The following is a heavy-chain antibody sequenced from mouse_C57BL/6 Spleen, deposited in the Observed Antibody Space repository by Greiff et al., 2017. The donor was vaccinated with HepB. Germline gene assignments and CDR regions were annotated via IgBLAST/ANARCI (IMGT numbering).Heavy chain of an antibody. CDR1: GFTFSNYW. V-gene: IGHV6-3*01. D-gene: IGHD4-1*01. Sequence: EVMLVESGGGLVQPGGSMKLSCVASGFTFSNYWMNWVRQSPEKGLEWVAQIRLKSDNYATHYAESVKGRFTISRDDSKSSVYLQMNNLRAEDTGIYYCTAGGLGYFDYWGQGTTLTVSS. CDR3: TAGGLGYFDY. J-gene: IGHJ2*01. CDR2: IRLKSDNYAT.